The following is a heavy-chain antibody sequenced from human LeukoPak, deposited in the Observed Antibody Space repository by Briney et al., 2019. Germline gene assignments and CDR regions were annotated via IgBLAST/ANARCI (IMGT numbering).Heavy chain of an antibody. V-gene: IGHV3-48*04. CDR2: ISSSSSTI. Sequence: GGSLRLSCAASGFTFSSYSMNWVRQAPGKGLEWVSYISSSSSTIYYADSVKGRFTISRDNAKNSLYLQMNSLRAEDTAVYYCARPGSGYPRGAFDIWGQGTMVTVSS. CDR1: GFTFSSYS. D-gene: IGHD3-22*01. J-gene: IGHJ3*02. CDR3: ARPGSGYPRGAFDI.